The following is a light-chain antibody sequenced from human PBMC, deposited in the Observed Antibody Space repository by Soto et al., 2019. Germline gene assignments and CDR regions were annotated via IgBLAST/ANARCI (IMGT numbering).Light chain of an antibody. CDR2: GNN. V-gene: IGLV1-40*01. Sequence: QSVLTQSPSVSGAPGQRVTISCTGSSSNIGAGYDVHWYQQVPGTAPKLLIYGNNNRPSGVPDRFSGSKSGTSASLAITGLQAEYEADYYCQSYDSSLSGFVFATGTKLTVL. CDR3: QSYDSSLSGFV. CDR1: SSNIGAGYD. J-gene: IGLJ1*01.